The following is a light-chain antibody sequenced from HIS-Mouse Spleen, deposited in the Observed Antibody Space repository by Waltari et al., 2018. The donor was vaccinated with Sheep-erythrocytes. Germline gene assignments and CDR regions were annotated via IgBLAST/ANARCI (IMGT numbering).Light chain of an antibody. J-gene: IGLJ2*01. CDR2: EGS. CDR1: SSDVGGSNY. Sequence: QSALTQPRSVSGSPGQSVTISCTGTSSDVGGSNYVSWYQQHPGKAPKLMIYEGSKRPSGVSNRFSGSKSGNTASLTISGLQAEDEADYYCCSYAGSSTFHVVFGGGTKLTVL. V-gene: IGLV2-23*03. CDR3: CSYAGSSTFHVV.